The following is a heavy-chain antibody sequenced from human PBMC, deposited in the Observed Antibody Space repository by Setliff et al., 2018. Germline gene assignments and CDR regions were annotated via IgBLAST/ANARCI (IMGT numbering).Heavy chain of an antibody. CDR1: GFTFSSSA. CDR2: ISSSGYTI. Sequence: GGSLRLSCAASGFTFSSSAMTWVRQTPGKGLEWVSGISSSGYTIYYANSVKGRFSISRDDALNSLFLEMNSLRVDDTAIYYCARGKDYSDGSGYPIFQHWGQGTPVTVSS. CDR3: ARGKDYSDGSGYPIFQH. V-gene: IGHV3-48*04. D-gene: IGHD3-22*01. J-gene: IGHJ1*01.